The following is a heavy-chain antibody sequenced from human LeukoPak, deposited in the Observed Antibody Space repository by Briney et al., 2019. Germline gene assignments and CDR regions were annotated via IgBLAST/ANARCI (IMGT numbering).Heavy chain of an antibody. CDR3: ARLKSGRVIITAGYYYYMDV. D-gene: IGHD3-22*01. J-gene: IGHJ6*03. V-gene: IGHV4-61*02. CDR2: IYAGGRS. CDR1: GGSISSGSHY. Sequence: PSQTLSLTCSVSGGSISSGSHYWNWIRQPAGKGLEWIGRIYAGGRSNYNPSLRSRVTISVDTSKNQFSLKLISVTAADTAVYYCARLKSGRVIITAGYYYYMDVWGKGTTVTVSS.